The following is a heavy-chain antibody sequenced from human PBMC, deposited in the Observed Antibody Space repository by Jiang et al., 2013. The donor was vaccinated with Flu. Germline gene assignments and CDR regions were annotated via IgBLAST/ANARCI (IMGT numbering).Heavy chain of an antibody. CDR3: ARPIKPTRIYDALEI. D-gene: IGHD2/OR15-2a*01. CDR1: GYTFSSYH. J-gene: IGHJ3*02. Sequence: SGAEVKKPGASVKVSCKASGYTFSSYHIHWVRQAPGQGLEWMGIINPSGGSTIYAQRFQGRVSMTRDTSTSTVYMELISLRSEDTAVYYCARPIKPTRIYDALEIWGQGTMVTVSS. V-gene: IGHV1-46*01. CDR2: INPSGGST.